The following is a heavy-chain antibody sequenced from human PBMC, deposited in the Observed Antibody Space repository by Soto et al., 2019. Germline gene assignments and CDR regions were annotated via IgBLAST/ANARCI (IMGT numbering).Heavy chain of an antibody. V-gene: IGHV4-4*07. CDR2: IYTNGST. D-gene: IGHD4-17*01. Sequence: PSETLSVTCTVSDDSIYTYYWSWIRQPAGKGLEWIGRIYTNGSTNSKPSLRSRLTMSVDRSKHQLSLKLSSVTAADTAVYYCARDRTVDYVDYYFDYWGRGTLVTVSS. CDR3: ARDRTVDYVDYYFDY. J-gene: IGHJ4*02. CDR1: DDSIYTYY.